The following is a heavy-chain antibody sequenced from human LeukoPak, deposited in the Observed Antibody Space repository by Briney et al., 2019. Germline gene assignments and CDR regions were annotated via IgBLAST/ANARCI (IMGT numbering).Heavy chain of an antibody. CDR2: IYYTGST. D-gene: IGHD2-2*01. Sequence: SETLSLTCTVSGGSINNYYWSWIRQPPGKGLEWMAFIYYTGSTNYNPSLKSRVTISVDKSKNQFSLNLTSVTAADTAVYFCARAPRAYCSTTGSCFQDYWGQGTLVTVSS. J-gene: IGHJ4*02. V-gene: IGHV4-59*12. CDR3: ARAPRAYCSTTGSCFQDY. CDR1: GGSINNYY.